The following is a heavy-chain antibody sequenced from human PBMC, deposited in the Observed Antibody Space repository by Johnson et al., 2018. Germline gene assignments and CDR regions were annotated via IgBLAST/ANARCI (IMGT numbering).Heavy chain of an antibody. V-gene: IGHV3-33*06. J-gene: IGHJ4*02. D-gene: IGHD3-22*01. CDR3: AKGGDKLYYYDSRGYYNIDY. Sequence: QLVQSGGGVVQPGRSLRLSCAASGFTFSSYGMHWVRQAPGKGLEWVAVIWYDGSNKYYADSVKGRFPISRDNSKNTLYLKMNSLRAEDTAVYYCAKGGDKLYYYDSRGYYNIDYWGQGTLVTVSS. CDR2: IWYDGSNK. CDR1: GFTFSSYG.